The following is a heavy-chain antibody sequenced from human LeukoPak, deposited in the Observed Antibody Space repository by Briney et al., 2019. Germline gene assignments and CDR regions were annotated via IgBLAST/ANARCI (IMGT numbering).Heavy chain of an antibody. D-gene: IGHD6-19*01. CDR3: ARVYSSGWHNWFDP. V-gene: IGHV3-53*01. CDR1: RFTVSSNY. J-gene: IGHJ5*02. Sequence: GGSLRLSCAASRFTVSSNYMSWVRQAPGKGLEWVSVIYSGGSTYYADSVKGRFTISRDNSKNTLYLQMNSLRAEDTAVYYCARVYSSGWHNWFDPWGQGTLVTVSS. CDR2: IYSGGST.